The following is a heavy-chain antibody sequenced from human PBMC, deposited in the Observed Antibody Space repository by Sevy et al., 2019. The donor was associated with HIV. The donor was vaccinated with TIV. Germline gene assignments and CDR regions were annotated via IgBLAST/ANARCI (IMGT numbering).Heavy chain of an antibody. J-gene: IGHJ4*02. CDR3: ATMASGSNYFDF. CDR1: GGSISSYS. D-gene: IGHD3-10*01. CDR2: IYYSGST. V-gene: IGHV4-59*01. Sequence: SETLSLTCTVSGGSISSYSWNWIRQPPGKGLEWIGYIYYSGSTYYNPSLKSRVTISVDTSKNQLSLKLISVTAADSAVYYCATMASGSNYFDFWGQGTLVTVSS.